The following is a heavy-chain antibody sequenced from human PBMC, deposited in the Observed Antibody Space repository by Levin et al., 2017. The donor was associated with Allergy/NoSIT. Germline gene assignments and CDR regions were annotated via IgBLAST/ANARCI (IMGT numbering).Heavy chain of an antibody. CDR3: AILYDYVWGNFDHTDPRSYFDY. Sequence: GGSLRLSCAASGFPFRTYVMTWVRQAPGKGLEWVSAVSGSGAVTYYADSVRGRFTISRDNSKNTVSLQMNSLRAEDTALYYCAILYDYVWGNFDHTDPRSYFDYWGQGTLVTVSS. V-gene: IGHV3-23*01. CDR2: VSGSGAVT. CDR1: GFPFRTYV. D-gene: IGHD3-16*01. J-gene: IGHJ4*02.